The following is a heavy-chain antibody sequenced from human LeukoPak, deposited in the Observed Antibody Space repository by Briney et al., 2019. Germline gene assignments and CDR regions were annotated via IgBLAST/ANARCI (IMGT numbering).Heavy chain of an antibody. V-gene: IGHV3-21*01. D-gene: IGHD6-13*01. J-gene: IGHJ4*02. CDR1: GLTFSSYS. CDR2: ISSSSSYI. Sequence: GGSLRLSCAASGLTFSSYSMNWVRQAPGKGLEWVSSISSSSSYIYYADSVKGRFTISRDNAKNSLYLQMNSLRAEDTAVYYCAREWIAAAGYFDYWGQGTLVTVSS. CDR3: AREWIAAAGYFDY.